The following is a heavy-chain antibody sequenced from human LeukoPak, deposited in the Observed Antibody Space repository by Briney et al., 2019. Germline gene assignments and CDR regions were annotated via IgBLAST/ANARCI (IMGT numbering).Heavy chain of an antibody. CDR2: INPGGVTT. V-gene: IGHV1-46*01. CDR3: ARGGFTTMFRGVVITLDAFDI. D-gene: IGHD3-10*01. CDR1: VCIYTNYC. Sequence: ASVNDSFQACVCIYTNYCLHWVRQAPAKELAGIGIINPGGVTTTYAQKFQGRVTMTRDTSTSTVYMEMSSLRSEDTAVYYCARGGFTTMFRGVVITLDAFDIWGQGTMVTVSS. J-gene: IGHJ3*02.